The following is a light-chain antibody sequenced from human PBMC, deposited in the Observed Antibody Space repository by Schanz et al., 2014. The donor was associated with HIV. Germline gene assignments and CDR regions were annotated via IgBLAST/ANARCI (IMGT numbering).Light chain of an antibody. CDR3: QHYDNSFRVT. CDR2: GAS. J-gene: IGKJ2*01. Sequence: EIVMTQSPATLSVSPGERATLSCRASQSVSSSYLAWYQQKPGQAPRLLIYGASSRAAGIPDRFSGTGSGTDFTLTISSLEPEDFAVYYCQHYDNSFRVTFGQGTKLEIK. CDR1: QSVSSSY. V-gene: IGKV3-20*01.